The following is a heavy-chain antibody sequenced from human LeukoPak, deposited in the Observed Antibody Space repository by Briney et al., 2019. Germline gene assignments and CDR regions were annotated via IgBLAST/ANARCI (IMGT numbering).Heavy chain of an antibody. Sequence: GGSLRLSCAASGFTFDDYGMSWVRQAPGKGLEWVSGTNWNGGSTGYADSVKGRFTISRDNAKNSLYLQMNSLRAEDTAVYYCASRQWLVRYFDYWGQGTLVTVSS. D-gene: IGHD6-19*01. CDR1: GFTFDDYG. CDR2: TNWNGGST. CDR3: ASRQWLVRYFDY. J-gene: IGHJ4*02. V-gene: IGHV3-20*04.